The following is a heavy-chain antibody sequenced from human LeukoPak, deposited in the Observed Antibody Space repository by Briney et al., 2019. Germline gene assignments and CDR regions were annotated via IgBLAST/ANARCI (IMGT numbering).Heavy chain of an antibody. Sequence: ASVKVSCKASGYTFTNHAINWVRQAPGQGLEYMGWIDTNTGNPTYAQAFTGRIVFSLDTSVSTAYLQIRSLKAEDTAVYFCARRSMVQHMDVWGKGTTVIVSS. J-gene: IGHJ6*03. CDR3: ARRSMVQHMDV. D-gene: IGHD3-10*01. V-gene: IGHV7-4-1*02. CDR2: IDTNTGNP. CDR1: GYTFTNHA.